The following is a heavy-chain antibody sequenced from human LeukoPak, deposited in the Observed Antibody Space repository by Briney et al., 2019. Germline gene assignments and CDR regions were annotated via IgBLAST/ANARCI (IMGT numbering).Heavy chain of an antibody. Sequence: GGSLRLSCAASGLTFSSYSMNWVRQAPGKGLEWVSYISSSSSTIYYADSVKGRFTISRDNAKNSLYLQMNSLRAEDTAVYYCNTAMVKNAFDIWGQGTMVTVSS. CDR3: NTAMVKNAFDI. CDR1: GLTFSSYS. D-gene: IGHD5-18*01. J-gene: IGHJ3*02. CDR2: ISSSSSTI. V-gene: IGHV3-48*04.